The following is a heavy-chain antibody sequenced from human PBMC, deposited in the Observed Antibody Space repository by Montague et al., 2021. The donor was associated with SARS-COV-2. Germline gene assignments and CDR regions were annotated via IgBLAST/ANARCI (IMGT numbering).Heavy chain of an antibody. CDR1: GDSVSHDF. V-gene: IGHV4-59*02. Sequence: SETLSLTCTVSGDSVSHDFWTWIRQPPGKGLEWIGYVYYSRSSSYNPSLRGRVSIAVDTSKNHFSLRLSTVTAADTAIYYCVRDPAPSGSGTFYDYWGQGTLVAVSS. D-gene: IGHD1-26*01. CDR3: VRDPAPSGSGTFYDY. CDR2: VYYSRSS. J-gene: IGHJ4*02.